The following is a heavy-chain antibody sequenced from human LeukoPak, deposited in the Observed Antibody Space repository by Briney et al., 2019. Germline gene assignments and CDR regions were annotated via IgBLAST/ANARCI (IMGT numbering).Heavy chain of an antibody. CDR3: ASPESRQGGYGGDSPLRY. CDR1: GYTFTDYE. D-gene: IGHD4-23*01. CDR2: MNPNSANT. V-gene: IGHV1-8*01. Sequence: ASVKVSCKASGYTFTDYEINWVRQATGQGLEWMGWMNPNSANTGYAQKFQGRVTMTRNTSISTAYMELTSLRSEDTAVYYCASPESRQGGYGGDSPLRYWGQGTLVTVSS. J-gene: IGHJ4*02.